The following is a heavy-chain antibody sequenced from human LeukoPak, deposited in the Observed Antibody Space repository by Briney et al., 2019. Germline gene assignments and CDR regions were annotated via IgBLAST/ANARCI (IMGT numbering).Heavy chain of an antibody. CDR3: VRDSDYAFDH. J-gene: IGHJ4*02. CDR1: GFTFSSYS. Sequence: TGGSLRLSCAASGFTFSSYSMNWVRQAPGKGLEWVSYISSTSTIYYADSVKGRLTISRDNAKNALYLQMNSLRPEDTAVYYCVRDSDYAFDHWGQGALVTVSS. V-gene: IGHV3-48*01. D-gene: IGHD3-16*01. CDR2: ISSTSTI.